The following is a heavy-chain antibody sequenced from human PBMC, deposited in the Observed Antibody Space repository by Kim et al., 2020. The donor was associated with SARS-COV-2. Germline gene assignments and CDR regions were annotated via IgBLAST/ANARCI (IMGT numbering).Heavy chain of an antibody. D-gene: IGHD3-22*01. Sequence: GGSLRLSCAASGFTFSNAWMSWVRQAPGKGLEWVGRIKSKTDGGTTDYAAPVKGSFTISRDDSKNTLYLQMNSLKTEDTAEYYCTTDGSSGPDFDYWGQGTLVTVSS. CDR2: IKSKTDGGTT. V-gene: IGHV3-15*01. CDR1: GFTFSNAW. CDR3: TTDGSSGPDFDY. J-gene: IGHJ4*02.